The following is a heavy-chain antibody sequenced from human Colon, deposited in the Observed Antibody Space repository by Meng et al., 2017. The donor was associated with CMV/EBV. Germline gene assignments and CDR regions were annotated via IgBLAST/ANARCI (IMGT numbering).Heavy chain of an antibody. CDR1: SISSGTYY. D-gene: IGHD3-22*01. V-gene: IGHV4-39*01. Sequence: SISSGTYYWGWIRQPPGKGLEWIGSIYYTGNTYYNPSLKSRVTISVDTSKNQFSLKLNSVTAADTAVYYCAREDSTGYYYVAYYFEYWGQGTLVTVSS. J-gene: IGHJ4*02. CDR2: IYYTGNT. CDR3: AREDSTGYYYVAYYFEY.